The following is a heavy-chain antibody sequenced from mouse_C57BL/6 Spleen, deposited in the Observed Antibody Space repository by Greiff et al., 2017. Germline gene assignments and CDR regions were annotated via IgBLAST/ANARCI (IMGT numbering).Heavy chain of an antibody. Sequence: VQLQQSGAELVKPGASVKISCKASGYAFSSYWMNWVKQRPGKGLEWIGQIYPGDGDTNYNGKFKGKATLTADKSSSTAYMQLSSLTSEDSAVYFCARSGTGRGYFDVWGTGTTVTVSS. V-gene: IGHV1-80*01. D-gene: IGHD1-1*01. CDR3: ARSGTGRGYFDV. J-gene: IGHJ1*03. CDR2: IYPGDGDT. CDR1: GYAFSSYW.